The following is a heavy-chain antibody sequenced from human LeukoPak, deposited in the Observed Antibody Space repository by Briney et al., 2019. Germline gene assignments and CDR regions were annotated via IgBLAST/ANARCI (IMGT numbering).Heavy chain of an antibody. J-gene: IGHJ6*02. CDR2: IYYSGST. Sequence: SETLSLTCTVSGGSISSYYWSWIRQPPGKGLEWIGYIYYSGSTNYNPSLKSRVTVSVDTSKNQFSLKLISVTAADTAVYYCARRSGYSYGKTPRKVYYYGMDVWGQGTTVTVSS. D-gene: IGHD5-18*01. CDR1: GGSISSYY. V-gene: IGHV4-59*08. CDR3: ARRSGYSYGKTPRKVYYYGMDV.